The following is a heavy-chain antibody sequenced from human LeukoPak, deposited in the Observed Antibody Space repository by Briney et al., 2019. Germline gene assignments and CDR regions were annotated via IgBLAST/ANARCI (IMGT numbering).Heavy chain of an antibody. CDR2: IYYSGST. Sequence: SETLSLTCTVSGGSISSYYWSWIRQPPGKGLEWIGYIYYSGSTNYNPSLKSRVTISVDTSKNQFSLKLSSVTAADTAVYYCARKSIMITFGGVHYPYFDYWGQGTLVTVSS. V-gene: IGHV4-59*01. CDR1: GGSISSYY. J-gene: IGHJ4*02. CDR3: ARKSIMITFGGVHYPYFDY. D-gene: IGHD3-16*01.